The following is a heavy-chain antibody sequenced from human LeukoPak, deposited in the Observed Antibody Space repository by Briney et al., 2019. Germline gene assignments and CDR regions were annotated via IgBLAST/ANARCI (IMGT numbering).Heavy chain of an antibody. Sequence: SQTLSLTCTVSGGSISSGGYYWSWIRQYPGKGLEWIGYIYYSGSTYYNPSLKSRVTMSVDTSKNQFSLKLSSVTAADTAVYYCARVPTYDYVWGSYRYSPDPFFDYWGQGTLVTVSS. J-gene: IGHJ4*02. D-gene: IGHD3-16*02. CDR1: GGSISSGGYY. CDR2: IYYSGST. CDR3: ARVPTYDYVWGSYRYSPDPFFDY. V-gene: IGHV4-31*03.